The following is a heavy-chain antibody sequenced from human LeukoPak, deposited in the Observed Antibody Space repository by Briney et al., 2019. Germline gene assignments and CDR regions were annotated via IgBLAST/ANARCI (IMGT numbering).Heavy chain of an antibody. V-gene: IGHV4-59*01. CDR3: ARGLFGYFDRGWYFDY. D-gene: IGHD3-9*01. Sequence: SGTLSLTCTVSGGSISSYYWSWIRQPPGKGLEWIGYIYYSGSTNYNPSLKSRVTISVDTSKNQFSLKLSSVTAADTAVYYCARGLFGYFDRGWYFDYWGQGTLVTVSS. CDR1: GGSISSYY. CDR2: IYYSGST. J-gene: IGHJ4*02.